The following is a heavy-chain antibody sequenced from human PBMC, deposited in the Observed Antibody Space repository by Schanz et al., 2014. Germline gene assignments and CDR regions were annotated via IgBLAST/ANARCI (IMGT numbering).Heavy chain of an antibody. J-gene: IGHJ4*02. CDR3: ARDRDQWDGNFCDF. V-gene: IGHV1-18*01. D-gene: IGHD1-26*01. Sequence: QVQLVQSGPAVKKPGASMKVSCLASGYSFTSSGFSWVRQAPGQGLEWMGWINGYNAHTNYAQKFQGRVTMTTDTSTSTVYMELRSLRSDDTAVYYCARDRDQWDGNFCDFWGQGTLVTVSS. CDR1: GYSFTSSG. CDR2: INGYNAHT.